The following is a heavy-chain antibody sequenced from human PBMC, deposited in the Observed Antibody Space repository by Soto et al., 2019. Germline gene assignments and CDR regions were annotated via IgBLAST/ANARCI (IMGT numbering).Heavy chain of an antibody. CDR3: ARGHFDWLLSYYGMDV. V-gene: IGHV1-8*01. Sequence: GASVKVSCKASGYTFTSYDINCVRQATGQGLEWMGWMNPNSGNTGYAQKFQGRVTMTRNTSISTAYMELSSLRSEDTAVYYCARGHFDWLLSYYGMDVWGQGTTVTVSS. CDR1: GYTFTSYD. D-gene: IGHD3-9*01. J-gene: IGHJ6*02. CDR2: MNPNSGNT.